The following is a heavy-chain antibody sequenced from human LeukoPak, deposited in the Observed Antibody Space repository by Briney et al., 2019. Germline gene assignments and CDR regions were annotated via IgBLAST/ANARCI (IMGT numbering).Heavy chain of an antibody. CDR1: GYTFTSYD. CDR2: MNPNSGNT. V-gene: IGHV1-8*01. CDR3: ARNGRITIFGVVIKPGNWFDP. J-gene: IGHJ5*02. D-gene: IGHD3-3*01. Sequence: ASVKVSCKASGYTFTSYDINWVRQATGQGLEWMGWMNPNSGNTGYAQKFQGRVTMTRDTSISTAYMELSRLRSDDTAVYYCARNGRITIFGVVIKPGNWFDPWGQGTLVTVSS.